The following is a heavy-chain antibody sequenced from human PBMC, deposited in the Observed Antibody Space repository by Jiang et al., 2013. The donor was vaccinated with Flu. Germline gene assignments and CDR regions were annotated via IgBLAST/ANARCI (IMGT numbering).Heavy chain of an antibody. V-gene: IGHV4-30-2*01. D-gene: IGHD6-13*01. CDR2: IYQSGSF. CDR1: GGSISSGGYS. J-gene: IGHJ4*02. CDR3: ARGNSSSWYFWYYDY. Sequence: TLSLTCDVSGGSISSGGYSWNWIRQPPGKGLEWIGYIYQSGSFYYNPSFQSRVTISVDRSKNQFSLKLTSVSAADTAVYYCARGNSSSWYFWYYDYWGQGTLVTVSS.